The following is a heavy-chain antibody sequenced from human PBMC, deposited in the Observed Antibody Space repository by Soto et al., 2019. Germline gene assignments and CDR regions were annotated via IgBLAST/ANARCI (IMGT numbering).Heavy chain of an antibody. Sequence: ASVKVSCKASGYTFTSYGISWVRQAPGQGLEWMGWISAGNGNTNYAQKFQERVTITRDMSTSTAYMELSSLRSEDTAVYYCAAGAFIAVAGTYYYYYGMDVWGQGTTVTVSS. CDR3: AAGAFIAVAGTYYYYYGMDV. J-gene: IGHJ6*02. CDR1: GYTFTSYG. CDR2: ISAGNGNT. D-gene: IGHD6-19*01. V-gene: IGHV1-18*01.